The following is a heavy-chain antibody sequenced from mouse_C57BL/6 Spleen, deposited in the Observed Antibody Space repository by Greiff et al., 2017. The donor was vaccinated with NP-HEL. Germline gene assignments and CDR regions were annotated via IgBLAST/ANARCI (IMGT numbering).Heavy chain of an antibody. Sequence: VKLMESGAELVRPGTSVKVSCKASGYAFTNYLIEWVKQRPGQGLEWIGVINPGSGGTNYNEKFKGKATLTADKSSSTAYMQLSSLTSEDSAVYFCARVGIYYGNYLDYWGQGTTLTVSS. V-gene: IGHV1-54*01. CDR2: INPGSGGT. J-gene: IGHJ2*01. CDR3: ARVGIYYGNYLDY. CDR1: GYAFTNYL. D-gene: IGHD2-1*01.